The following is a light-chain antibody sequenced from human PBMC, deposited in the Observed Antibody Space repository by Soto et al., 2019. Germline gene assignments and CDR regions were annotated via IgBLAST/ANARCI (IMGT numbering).Light chain of an antibody. CDR2: DAS. J-gene: IGKJ4*01. CDR1: QSISSW. V-gene: IGKV1-5*01. CDR3: QQYNSYPFT. Sequence: DIQMTQSPSTLSASVGDRVTITCRASQSISSWLAWYQQKPGKAPKLLIYDASSLESGVPSRFSGSGSGTEFTPTISTLQPDDFATYYCQQYNSYPFTFGGGTKVEIK.